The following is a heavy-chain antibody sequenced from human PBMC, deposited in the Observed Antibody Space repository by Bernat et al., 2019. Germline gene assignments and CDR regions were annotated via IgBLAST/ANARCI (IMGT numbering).Heavy chain of an antibody. CDR1: GFTFSSYG. CDR3: ARVYSSGYYYYYYGMDV. V-gene: IGHV3-33*01. J-gene: IGHJ6*02. Sequence: QVQLVESGGGVVQPGRSLRLSCAASGFTFSSYGMHWVRQAPGKGLEWVADIWYDGSNKYYADSVKGRFTISRDNSKNTLYLQMNSLRAEDTAVYYCARVYSSGYYYYYYGMDVWGQGTTVTVSS. D-gene: IGHD3-22*01. CDR2: IWYDGSNK.